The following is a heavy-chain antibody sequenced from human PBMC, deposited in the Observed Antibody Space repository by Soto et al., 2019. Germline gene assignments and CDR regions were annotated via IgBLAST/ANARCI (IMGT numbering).Heavy chain of an antibody. Sequence: EVQLVESGGGLVQPGGSLRLSCATSGFILSDCAMNWVRQAPGKGLEWVSYISSSSSVIDYADSVKGRFTVSRDNDRSSLYLQMNSLRAEDTAVYYWAGDLSRGSNWYYYMDVWGKGPTVTVSS. D-gene: IGHD7-27*01. CDR2: ISSSSSVI. V-gene: IGHV3-48*01. CDR1: GFILSDCA. J-gene: IGHJ6*03. CDR3: AGDLSRGSNWYYYMDV.